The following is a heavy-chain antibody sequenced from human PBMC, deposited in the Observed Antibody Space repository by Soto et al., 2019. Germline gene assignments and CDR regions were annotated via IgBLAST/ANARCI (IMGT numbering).Heavy chain of an antibody. CDR1: GGSISSGGYY. V-gene: IGHV4-31*03. CDR3: ARASRGTMVELGNWFDP. D-gene: IGHD3-10*01. J-gene: IGHJ5*02. Sequence: PSETLSLTYTVSGGSISSGGYYWSWIRQHPGKGLEWIGYIYYSGSTYYNPSLKSRVTISVDTSKNQFSLKLSSVTAADTAVYYCARASRGTMVELGNWFDPWGQGTLVTVSS. CDR2: IYYSGST.